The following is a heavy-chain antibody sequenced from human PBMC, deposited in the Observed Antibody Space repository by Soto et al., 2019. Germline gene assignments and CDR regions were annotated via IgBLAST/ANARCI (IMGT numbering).Heavy chain of an antibody. D-gene: IGHD3-22*01. J-gene: IGHJ4*02. Sequence: QLQLQESGSGLVKPSQTLSLTCAVSGGSISSGGYSWSWIRQPPGKGLEWIGYIYHSGSTYYNPSLKIRVTISVDRSKNQFSLKLSSGTAADTAVYYCASAFGSSGYRWGQGTLVTVSS. CDR1: GGSISSGGYS. V-gene: IGHV4-30-2*01. CDR3: ASAFGSSGYR. CDR2: IYHSGST.